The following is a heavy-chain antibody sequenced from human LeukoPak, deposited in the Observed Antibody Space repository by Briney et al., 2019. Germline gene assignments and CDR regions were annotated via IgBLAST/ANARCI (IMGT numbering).Heavy chain of an antibody. J-gene: IGHJ4*02. CDR3: ARRYFDGFVTANVLFDY. Sequence: SQTLSLTCTVSGGSISSNYWSWIRQPPGKGLGWNGYIHYTRSTNYSPSLKSRGTISVDTSKNRFALKLSSVTASNTAVDYCARRYFDGFVTANVLFDYWGQGTLFTVSS. CDR2: IHYTRST. D-gene: IGHD3-9*01. CDR1: GGSISSNY. V-gene: IGHV4-59*12.